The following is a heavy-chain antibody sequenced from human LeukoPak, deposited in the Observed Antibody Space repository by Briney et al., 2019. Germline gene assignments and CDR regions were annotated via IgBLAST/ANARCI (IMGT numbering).Heavy chain of an antibody. CDR2: IHSSGST. V-gene: IGHV4-61*02. CDR1: GGSISSGGYY. D-gene: IGHD3-9*01. J-gene: IGHJ4*02. CDR3: ARGDTGPAYYFDY. Sequence: SETLSLTCTVSGGSISSGGYYWSWIRQPAEKGLEWIGRIHSSGSTNYNPSLKSRVTISVDTSKNQFSLKLSSVTAADTAVYYCARGDTGPAYYFDYWGQGTLVTVSS.